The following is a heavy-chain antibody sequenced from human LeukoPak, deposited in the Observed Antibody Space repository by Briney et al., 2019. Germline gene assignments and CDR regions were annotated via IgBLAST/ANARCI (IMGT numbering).Heavy chain of an antibody. V-gene: IGHV4-59*08. CDR3: ARRHYGDYEPLKIDF. D-gene: IGHD4-17*01. CDR1: GDSISSYY. J-gene: IGHJ4*02. CDR2: IYYSGST. Sequence: PSETLSLTCTVSGDSISSYYWSWLRQPPGKGLEWIGYIYYSGSTNYNPSLKSRVTISVDRSKNQFSLKLSSVTAADTAVYYCARRHYGDYEPLKIDFWGQGTLVTVSS.